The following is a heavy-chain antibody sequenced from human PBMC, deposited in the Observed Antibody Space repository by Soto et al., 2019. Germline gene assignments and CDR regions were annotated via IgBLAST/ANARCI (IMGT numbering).Heavy chain of an antibody. D-gene: IGHD6-6*01. CDR1: VYTFTSYG. V-gene: IGHV1-18*01. Sequence: SVKVSYKASVYTFTSYGISWVRQAPGQGLEWMGWISAYNGNTNYAQKLQGRVTMTTDTSTSTAYMELRSLRSDDTAVYYCARDRPRIAAPGMDVWGQGTTVTASS. J-gene: IGHJ6*02. CDR3: ARDRPRIAAPGMDV. CDR2: ISAYNGNT.